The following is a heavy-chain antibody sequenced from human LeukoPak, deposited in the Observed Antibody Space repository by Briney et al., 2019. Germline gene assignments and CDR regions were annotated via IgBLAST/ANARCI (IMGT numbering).Heavy chain of an antibody. Sequence: SGTLSLTCAVSGGSISSNNWWGWVRQPPGKGLEWIGEIYHSGSPNYNPSLKSRVTISVDKSRNHFSLNLSSVTAADTAVYYCARTPPKGDIDYWGQGTLVTVSS. CDR1: GGSISSNNW. J-gene: IGHJ4*02. CDR3: ARTPPKGDIDY. V-gene: IGHV4-4*02. CDR2: IYHSGSP. D-gene: IGHD2-21*02.